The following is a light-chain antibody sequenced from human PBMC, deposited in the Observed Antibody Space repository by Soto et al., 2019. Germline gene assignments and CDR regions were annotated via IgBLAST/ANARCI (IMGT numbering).Light chain of an antibody. V-gene: IGLV1-40*01. J-gene: IGLJ1*01. CDR3: QSYDSSLSGYV. Sequence: QSVLTQPPSVSEAPGQRVTISGTGSSSNIGAGYEAHWYQQVPGTAPKPLIYENNNRPSGVPDRFSGSKSGTSASLAITGLQAEDEAEYYCQSYDSSLSGYVFGTGTKLTVL. CDR1: SSNIGAGYE. CDR2: ENN.